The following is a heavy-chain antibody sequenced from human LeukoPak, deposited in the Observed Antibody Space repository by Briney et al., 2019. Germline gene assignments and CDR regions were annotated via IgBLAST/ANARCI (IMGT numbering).Heavy chain of an antibody. CDR1: GFTFSSYA. J-gene: IGHJ4*02. Sequence: GGSLRLSCAASGFTFSSYAMSWVRQAPGKGLEWVSAISGSGGSTYYADSVKGRFTISRDNSKNTLYLQMNSLRAEDTAVYYCARKGDYYDSSGSRGYYFDYWGQGTLVTVSS. V-gene: IGHV3-23*01. CDR2: ISGSGGST. CDR3: ARKGDYYDSSGSRGYYFDY. D-gene: IGHD3-22*01.